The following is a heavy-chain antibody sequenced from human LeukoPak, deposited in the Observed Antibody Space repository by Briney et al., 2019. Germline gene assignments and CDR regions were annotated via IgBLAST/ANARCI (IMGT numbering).Heavy chain of an antibody. Sequence: PSETPSLTCTVSGGSISSYYWSWIRQPPGKGLEWIGYIYYSGSTNYNPSLKSRVTISVDTSKNQFSLKLSSVTAADTAVYHCARREKLVFDYWGQGTLVTVSS. CDR3: ARREKLVFDY. D-gene: IGHD6-6*01. CDR2: IYYSGST. J-gene: IGHJ4*02. V-gene: IGHV4-59*08. CDR1: GGSISSYY.